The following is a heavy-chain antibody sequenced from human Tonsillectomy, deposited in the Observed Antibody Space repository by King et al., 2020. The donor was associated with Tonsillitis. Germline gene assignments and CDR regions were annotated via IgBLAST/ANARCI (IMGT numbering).Heavy chain of an antibody. CDR1: GGSISSVFYS. CDR2: IYYGGST. V-gene: IGHV4-30-2*01. J-gene: IGHJ5*02. CDR3: ASGSYSGYDGWFDP. Sequence: PLQESGSGLVKPSQTLSLACAVSGGSISSVFYSWTWIRQPPGKGLEWIGYIYYGGSTYYNPSLKSRVTISLDTSKNQFFMNLSSMTVADTAVYYCASGSYSGYDGWFDPWGQGTLVTVSS. D-gene: IGHD5-12*01.